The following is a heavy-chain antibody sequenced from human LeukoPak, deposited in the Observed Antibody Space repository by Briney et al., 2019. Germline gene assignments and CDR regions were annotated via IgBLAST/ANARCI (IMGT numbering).Heavy chain of an antibody. J-gene: IGHJ3*02. Sequence: SETLSLTCTVSGGSISSYYWSWIRQPPGKGLEWIGEINHSGSTNYNPSLKSRVTISVDTSKNQFSLKLSSVTAADTAVYYCARAAYYYDSSGYYLADAFDIWGQGTMVTVSS. CDR2: INHSGST. V-gene: IGHV4-34*01. CDR1: GGSISSYY. CDR3: ARAAYYYDSSGYYLADAFDI. D-gene: IGHD3-22*01.